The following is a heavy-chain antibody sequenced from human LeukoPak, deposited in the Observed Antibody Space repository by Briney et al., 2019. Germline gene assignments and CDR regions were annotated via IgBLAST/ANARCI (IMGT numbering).Heavy chain of an antibody. J-gene: IGHJ4*02. CDR3: AREGESGSFDY. CDR2: ISSSGSTI. V-gene: IGHV3-48*04. D-gene: IGHD3-3*01. CDR1: GFTFSSYW. Sequence: GGSLRLSCAASGFTFSSYWMSWVRQAPGKGLEWVSYISSSGSTIYYADSVKGRFTISRDNAKNSLYLQMNSLRAEDTAVYYCAREGESGSFDYWGQGTLVTVSS.